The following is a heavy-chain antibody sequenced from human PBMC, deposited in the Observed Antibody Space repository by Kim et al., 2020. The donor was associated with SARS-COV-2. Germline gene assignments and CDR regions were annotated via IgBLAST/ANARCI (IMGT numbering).Heavy chain of an antibody. CDR2: ISYDGSNK. D-gene: IGHD2-15*01. CDR3: AKDTGGYCSGGSCYCYYYFGMDD. V-gene: IGHV3-30*18. CDR1: GFTFSSYG. J-gene: IGHJ6*02. Sequence: GGSLRLSCAASGFTFSSYGMHWVRQAPGKGLEWVAVISYDGSNKYYADSVKGXFTISRDNSKNTLFLQMNSLRAEDTAVYYCAKDTGGYCSGGSCYCYYYFGMDDXGAGATVTVSS.